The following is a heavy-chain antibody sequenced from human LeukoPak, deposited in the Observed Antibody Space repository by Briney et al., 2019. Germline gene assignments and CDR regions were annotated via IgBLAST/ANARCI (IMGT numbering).Heavy chain of an antibody. D-gene: IGHD1/OR15-1a*01. J-gene: IGHJ5*02. V-gene: IGHV4-59*01. CDR2: IYYSGST. CDR1: GGSFSGYY. CDR3: ARAFSSGITKFDP. Sequence: PSETLSLTCAVYGGSFSGYYWSWIRQPPGKGLEWIGYIYYSGSTNYNPSLKSRVTISVDTSKNQFSLKLSSVTAADTAVYYCARAFSSGITKFDPWGQGTLVTVSS.